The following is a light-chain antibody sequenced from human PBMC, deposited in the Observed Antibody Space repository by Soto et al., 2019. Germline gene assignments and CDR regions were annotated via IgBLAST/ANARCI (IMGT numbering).Light chain of an antibody. J-gene: IGKJ5*01. V-gene: IGKV3-20*01. CDR2: GAS. Sequence: EIVLTQSPGTLSLSPGERATLSCRASQSVSSSYLAWYQQKPGQAPWLLIYGASRRASGVPDRFSGSGSGTDFTLTISGLEPEDFAVYYCHQYDSSPFTCGQGTRLDI. CDR1: QSVSSSY. CDR3: HQYDSSPFT.